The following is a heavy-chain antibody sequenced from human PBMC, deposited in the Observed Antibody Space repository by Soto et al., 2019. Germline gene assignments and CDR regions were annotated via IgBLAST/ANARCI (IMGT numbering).Heavy chain of an antibody. V-gene: IGHV3-23*01. CDR1: GLTFSNFA. CDR2: ITGSTGST. CDR3: VKDTSSSPYYMDV. D-gene: IGHD2-2*01. J-gene: IGHJ6*03. Sequence: PGGSLRLSCAASGLTFSNFAMGWVRHAPGKGLEWVSEITGSTGSTYYADSVRGRFFISRDNSKNTLHLQMNSLRVEDTAVYYCVKDTSSSPYYMDVWGKGTTVTVSS.